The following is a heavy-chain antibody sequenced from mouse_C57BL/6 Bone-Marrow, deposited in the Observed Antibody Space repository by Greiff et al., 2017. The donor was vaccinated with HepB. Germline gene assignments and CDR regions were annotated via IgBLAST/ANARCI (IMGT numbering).Heavy chain of an antibody. CDR1: GYTFTSYW. V-gene: IGHV1-50*01. Sequence: VQLKQPGAELVKPGASVKLSCKASGYTFTSYWMQWVNQRPGQGLEWIGEIDPSDSYTNYNQKFKGKATLTVDTSSSTAYMQLSSLTSEDSAVYYCARGDYDPFDYWGQGTTLTVSS. CDR3: ARGDYDPFDY. D-gene: IGHD2-4*01. CDR2: IDPSDSYT. J-gene: IGHJ2*01.